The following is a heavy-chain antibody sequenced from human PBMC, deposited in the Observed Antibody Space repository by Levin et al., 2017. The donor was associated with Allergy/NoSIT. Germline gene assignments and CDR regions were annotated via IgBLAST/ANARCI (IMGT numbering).Heavy chain of an antibody. V-gene: IGHV4-59*01. J-gene: IGHJ4*02. CDR2: IYYSGST. CDR3: ARAFGGSREYYFDY. D-gene: IGHD3-3*01. Sequence: SETLSLTCTVSGGSISSYYWSWIRQPPGKGLEWIGYIYYSGSTNYNPSLKSRVTISVDTSKNQFSLKLSSVTAADTAVYYCARAFGGSREYYFDYWGQGTLVTVSS. CDR1: GGSISSYY.